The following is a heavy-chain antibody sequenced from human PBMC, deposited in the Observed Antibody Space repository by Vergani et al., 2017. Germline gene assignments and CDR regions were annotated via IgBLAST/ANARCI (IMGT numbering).Heavy chain of an antibody. D-gene: IGHD2-21*02. V-gene: IGHV1-69*01. J-gene: IGHJ4*02. CDR2: IIPIFGTA. CDR3: ASNGRNIVVVTVLTYFDY. CDR1: GGTFSSYA. Sequence: QVQLVQSGAEVKKPGSSVKVSCKASGGTFSSYAISWVRQAPGQGLEWMGGIIPIFGTANYAQKFQGRVTITADESTSTAYMELSSLRSEDTAVYYCASNGRNIVVVTVLTYFDYWGQGTLDTVSS.